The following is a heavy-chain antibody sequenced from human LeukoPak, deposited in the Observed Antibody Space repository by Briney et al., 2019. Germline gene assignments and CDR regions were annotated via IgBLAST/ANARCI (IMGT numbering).Heavy chain of an antibody. CDR3: AGRGIGSSWDY. Sequence: PGGSLRLSCAASGFSFSSYWMSRVRQAPGKGLEWVANIKQDGSQKYYVDSVKGRFTISRDNARNSLYLQMNGLRAEDTAVYYCAGRGIGSSWDYWGQGTLVTVSS. CDR2: IKQDGSQK. V-gene: IGHV3-7*02. D-gene: IGHD6-13*01. CDR1: GFSFSSYW. J-gene: IGHJ4*02.